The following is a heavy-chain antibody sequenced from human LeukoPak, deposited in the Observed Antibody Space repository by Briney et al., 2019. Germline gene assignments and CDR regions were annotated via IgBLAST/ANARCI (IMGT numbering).Heavy chain of an antibody. CDR1: GFTFSSYG. J-gene: IGHJ3*02. CDR2: IRYDGSNK. D-gene: IGHD6-19*01. CDR3: AKAVAGAFDI. Sequence: QPGGSLRLSRTASGFTFSSYGMHWVRQAPGKGLEWVSFIRYDGSNKYYADSVKGRFTISRDNSKNTLYLQMNSLRAEDTAVYYCAKAVAGAFDIWGQGTMVTVSS. V-gene: IGHV3-30*02.